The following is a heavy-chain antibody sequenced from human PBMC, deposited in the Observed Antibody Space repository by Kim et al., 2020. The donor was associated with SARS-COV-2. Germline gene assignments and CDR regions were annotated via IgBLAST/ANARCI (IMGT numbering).Heavy chain of an antibody. V-gene: IGHV3-48*02. D-gene: IGHD6-13*01. Sequence: GGSLRLSCAASGFTFSSYSMNWVRQAPGKGLEWVSYISSSSSTIYYADSVKGRFTISRDNAKNSLYLQMNSLRDEDTAVYYCARTLSAYSSSWHPGYWGQGTLVTVSS. J-gene: IGHJ4*02. CDR3: ARTLSAYSSSWHPGY. CDR2: ISSSSSTI. CDR1: GFTFSSYS.